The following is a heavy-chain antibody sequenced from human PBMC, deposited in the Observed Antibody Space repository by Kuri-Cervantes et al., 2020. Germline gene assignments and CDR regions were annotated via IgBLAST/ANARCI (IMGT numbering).Heavy chain of an antibody. Sequence: GGSLRLSCAASGFTFSSYAMSWVRQAPGKGLEWVSAISDNGGSTYWADSLKGRFTISRDNSKNTLYLQMNSLRAEDTAVYYCAKAFVGAVGWFAYWSQGTLVTVSS. CDR1: GFTFSSYA. J-gene: IGHJ4*02. CDR2: ISDNGGST. D-gene: IGHD1-26*01. CDR3: AKAFVGAVGWFAY. V-gene: IGHV3-23*01.